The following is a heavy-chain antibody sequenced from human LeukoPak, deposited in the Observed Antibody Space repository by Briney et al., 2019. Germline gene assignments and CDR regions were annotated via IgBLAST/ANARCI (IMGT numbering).Heavy chain of an antibody. V-gene: IGHV3-7*04. Sequence: GGSLRLSCEASGFTFSSHWMSWVRQAPGKGLEWVANIRQDGSEIYYADSVKGRFTISRDNAKNSVHLQMNSLRAEDTTVYYCERAAFYYDSETYYYVSYYDYWGQGTLVTVSS. CDR3: ERAAFYYDSETYYYVSYYDY. CDR1: GFTFSSHW. J-gene: IGHJ4*02. D-gene: IGHD3-22*01. CDR2: IRQDGSEI.